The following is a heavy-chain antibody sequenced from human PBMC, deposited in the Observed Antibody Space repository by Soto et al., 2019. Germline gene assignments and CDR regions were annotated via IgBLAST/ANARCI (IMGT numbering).Heavy chain of an antibody. Sequence: EVQLVESGGGLVQPGRSLRLSCTGSGFTFGDYAMSWFRQAPGKGLEWVGFIRSKGYGGATEYAASVKGRFTISRDDSKSIAYLEMNSLKTEDTAVYYCARRQYLDYWRQGTLVTVSS. CDR3: ARRQYLDY. V-gene: IGHV3-49*03. CDR1: GFTFGDYA. CDR2: IRSKGYGGAT. J-gene: IGHJ4*02.